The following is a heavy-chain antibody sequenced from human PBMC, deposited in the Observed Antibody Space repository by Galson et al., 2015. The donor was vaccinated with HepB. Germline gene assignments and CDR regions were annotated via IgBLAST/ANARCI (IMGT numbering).Heavy chain of an antibody. V-gene: IGHV1-2*04. D-gene: IGHD3-10*01. CDR3: AREPGGSGNYGMDV. Sequence: SVKVSCKASGGTFTGYYMHWVRQAPGQGLEWMGWINPNSGGTNYAQKFQGWVTMTRDTSISTAYMELSRLRSDDTAVYYCAREPGGSGNYGMDVWGQGTTVTVSS. CDR2: INPNSGGT. J-gene: IGHJ6*02. CDR1: GGTFTGYY.